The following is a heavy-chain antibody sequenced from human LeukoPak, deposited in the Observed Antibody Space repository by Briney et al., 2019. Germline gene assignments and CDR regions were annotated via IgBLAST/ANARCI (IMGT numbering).Heavy chain of an antibody. CDR3: ARDMQLST. J-gene: IGHJ3*01. D-gene: IGHD3-16*02. CDR2: IWYDGSNK. Sequence: PGRSLRLSCTASGFTFSSFGMHWVRQAPGKGLEWVAVIWYDGSNKYYADSVKGRFTISKDTSKNTVDLQMDSLRAEDTAIYYCARDMQLSTWGLGTMVTVSS. CDR1: GFTFSSFG. V-gene: IGHV3-33*01.